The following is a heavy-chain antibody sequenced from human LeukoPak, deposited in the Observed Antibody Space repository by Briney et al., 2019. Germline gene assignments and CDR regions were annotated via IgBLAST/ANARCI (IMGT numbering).Heavy chain of an antibody. Sequence: KASETLSLTCTVSGDSISSSSYYWGWIRQPPGKGLEWIGSIYYSGSTYYNPSLKSRVTTSVDTSKDQFSLKLSSVTAADTAVYHCARQYYDGSGYYLDGFDIWGQGTMVSVSS. CDR1: GDSISSSSYY. CDR2: IYYSGST. J-gene: IGHJ3*02. CDR3: ARQYYDGSGYYLDGFDI. V-gene: IGHV4-39*01. D-gene: IGHD3-22*01.